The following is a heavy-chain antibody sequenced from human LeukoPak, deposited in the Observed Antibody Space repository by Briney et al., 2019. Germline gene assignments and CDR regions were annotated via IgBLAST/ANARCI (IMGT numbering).Heavy chain of an antibody. CDR2: ISGSGGRT. D-gene: IGHD3-10*02. CDR3: AELGITMIGGA. CDR1: GFTFSSYG. V-gene: IGHV3-23*01. J-gene: IGHJ6*04. Sequence: PGGSLRLSCAASGFTFSSYGMSWVRQAPWKGLEWVSGISGSGGRTYYADSVKGRFTISRDNAKNSLYLQMNSLRAEDTAVYYCAELGITMIGGAWGKGTTVTISS.